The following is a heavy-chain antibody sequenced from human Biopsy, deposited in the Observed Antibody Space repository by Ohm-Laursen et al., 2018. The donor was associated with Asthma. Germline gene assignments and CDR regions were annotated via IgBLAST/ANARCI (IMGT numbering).Heavy chain of an antibody. CDR1: GFTFSSYG. J-gene: IGHJ3*02. V-gene: IGHV3-30*03. CDR2: ISYDGSNK. CDR3: ARTYYDFLTGQVNDAFAI. Sequence: RSLRLSCAASGFTFSSYGMHWVRQAPGKGLEWVAVISYDGSNKYYADSVKGRFTISRDNSKNTLYLQMNSLRAEDTAVYYCARTYYDFLTGQVNDAFAIWGQGTMVTVSS. D-gene: IGHD3-9*01.